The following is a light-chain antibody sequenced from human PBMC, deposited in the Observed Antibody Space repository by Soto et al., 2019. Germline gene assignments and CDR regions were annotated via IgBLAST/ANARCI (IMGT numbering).Light chain of an antibody. Sequence: EIVCTQSPGTLSLSPGERATLSCRASQSVSNNYLAWYQQKPGQAPRLLIYGASNRATGIPDRFSGSGSGTDFTLTISRLEPEDFAVDYCQQYGSSGTVGQGTKVDIK. CDR3: QQYGSSGT. V-gene: IGKV3-20*01. J-gene: IGKJ1*01. CDR1: QSVSNNY. CDR2: GAS.